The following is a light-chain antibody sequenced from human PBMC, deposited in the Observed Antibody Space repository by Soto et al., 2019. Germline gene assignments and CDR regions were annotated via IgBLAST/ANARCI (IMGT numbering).Light chain of an antibody. CDR2: AAS. CDR3: QQSYSTPLT. CDR1: QNIRSY. J-gene: IGKJ4*01. V-gene: IGKV1-39*01. Sequence: DIQMTQSPSSLSASVGDRVTITCRASQNIRSYLNWYQQKPGRAPHLLISAASSLHSGVPSRFSSSGSGTDFTLTINTLQPEDFATYYCQQSYSTPLTFGGGTKVDIK.